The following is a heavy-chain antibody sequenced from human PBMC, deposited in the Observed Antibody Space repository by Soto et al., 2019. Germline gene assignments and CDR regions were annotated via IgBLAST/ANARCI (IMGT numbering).Heavy chain of an antibody. D-gene: IGHD2-15*01. CDR3: ARRGEVVTSRYFDS. Sequence: QLQLQESGPGLVKPWETLSLTCTVSGGSISSSNYYCGWIRQPPGQGLEWIVSIYYSWSTSYNPPRKSGVTISLDTSKNKFALNLTSVTAAYTAVYYCARRGEVVTSRYFDSCGQGTLVTVSS. V-gene: IGHV4-39*01. J-gene: IGHJ4*02. CDR2: IYYSWST. CDR1: GGSISSSNYY.